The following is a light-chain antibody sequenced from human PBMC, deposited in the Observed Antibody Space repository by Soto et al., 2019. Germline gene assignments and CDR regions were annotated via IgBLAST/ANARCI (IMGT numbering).Light chain of an antibody. J-gene: IGLJ1*01. CDR1: SSDVGGYNY. V-gene: IGLV2-11*01. CDR2: DVS. CDR3: CSYAGSYTVFYV. Sequence: QSVLTQPRSVSGSPGQSVTISCTGTSSDVGGYNYVSWYQQHPGKAPKLMIYDVSKRPSGVPDRFSGSKSGNTASLTISGLQAEDEADYYCCSYAGSYTVFYVFGTGTKLTVL.